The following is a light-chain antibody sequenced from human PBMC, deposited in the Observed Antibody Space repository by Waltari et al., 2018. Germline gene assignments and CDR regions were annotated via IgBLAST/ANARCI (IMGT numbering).Light chain of an antibody. Sequence: QSALTQPDSVSGSPGQSIAISCTGTSSDVGRYNWVSWYQQNPGKAPKVLIFDVSHRPSGVSNRFSGSKSGNTASLTISGLQAEDEADYYCSSYTSRHTMLFGGGTKLTVL. CDR3: SSYTSRHTML. V-gene: IGLV2-14*01. CDR1: SSDVGRYNW. J-gene: IGLJ2*01. CDR2: DVS.